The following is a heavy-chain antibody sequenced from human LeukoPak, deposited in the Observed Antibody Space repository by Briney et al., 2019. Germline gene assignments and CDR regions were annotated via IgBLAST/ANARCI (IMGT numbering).Heavy chain of an antibody. CDR1: GYTLTELS. D-gene: IGHD3-16*02. V-gene: IGHV1-24*01. Sequence: GASVNVSCKVSGYTLTELSMHWVRQAPGKGLEWMGGFDPEDGKTIYAQKFQGRVTMTEDTSTDTAYMELSSLRSEDTAVYYCATVFNYDYVWGSYRPFDYWGQGTLVTVSS. J-gene: IGHJ4*02. CDR2: FDPEDGKT. CDR3: ATVFNYDYVWGSYRPFDY.